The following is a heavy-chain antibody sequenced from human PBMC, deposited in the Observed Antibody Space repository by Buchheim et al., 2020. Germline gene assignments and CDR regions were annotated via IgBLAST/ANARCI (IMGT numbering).Heavy chain of an antibody. CDR1: GFTFSSYG. CDR2: IWYDGSNK. Sequence: QVQLVESGGGVVQPGRSLRLSCAASGFTFSSYGMHWVRQAPGKGLEWVAVIWYDGSNKYYADSVKGRFTISRDNSKTTLYLQMNSLRAEDTAVYYCARGPGYYDFWSGYYTSSFDYWGQGTL. CDR3: ARGPGYYDFWSGYYTSSFDY. D-gene: IGHD3-3*01. J-gene: IGHJ4*02. V-gene: IGHV3-33*01.